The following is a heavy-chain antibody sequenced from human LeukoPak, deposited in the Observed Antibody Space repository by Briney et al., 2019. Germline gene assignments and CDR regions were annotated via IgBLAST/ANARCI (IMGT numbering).Heavy chain of an antibody. J-gene: IGHJ4*02. V-gene: IGHV1-3*01. Sequence: KFQGRVTITRDTSASTAYMELSSLRSEDTAVYYCARDQYKHIVVVIASPPDYWGQGTLVTVSS. CDR3: ARDQYKHIVVVIASPPDY. D-gene: IGHD2-21*01.